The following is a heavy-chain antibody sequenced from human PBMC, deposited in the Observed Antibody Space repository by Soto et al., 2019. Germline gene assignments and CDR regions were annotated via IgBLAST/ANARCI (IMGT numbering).Heavy chain of an antibody. CDR2: INHSGST. J-gene: IGHJ3*02. V-gene: IGHV4-34*01. D-gene: IGHD3-10*01. CDR3: AGQTRLIRAEAFDI. Sequence: SETLSLTCAVYGGSFSGYYWSWIRQPPGKGLEWIGEINHSGSTNYNPSLKSRVTISVDTSKNQFSLKLSSVTAADTAVYYCAGQTRLIRAEAFDIWGQGTMVTVSS. CDR1: GGSFSGYY.